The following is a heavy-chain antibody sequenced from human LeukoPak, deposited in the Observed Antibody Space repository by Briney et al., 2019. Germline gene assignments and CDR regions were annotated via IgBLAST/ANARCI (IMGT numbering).Heavy chain of an antibody. CDR3: AKWGDYDVLTGYYVSDY. Sequence: PGRSLRLSCAASGFTFSSYGMRWVRQAPGKGLEWVAVIWYDGSNKYYADSVKGRFTISRDNSKNTLYLQMNSLRAEDTAVYYCAKWGDYDVLTGYYVSDYWGQGTLVTVSS. V-gene: IGHV3-33*06. CDR1: GFTFSSYG. D-gene: IGHD3-9*01. CDR2: IWYDGSNK. J-gene: IGHJ4*02.